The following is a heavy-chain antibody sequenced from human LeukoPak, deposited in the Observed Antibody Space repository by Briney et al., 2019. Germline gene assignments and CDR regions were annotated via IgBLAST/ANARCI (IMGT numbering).Heavy chain of an antibody. V-gene: IGHV5-51*01. CDR1: GYRFISYW. CDR3: ARQMDAAMVYFDY. J-gene: IGHJ4*02. D-gene: IGHD5-18*01. Sequence: GGALKISGMGSGYRFISYWIGWVRQRPGKGLEWMGIIYPGDSDTRYSPSFQGQVSMSVDKSISTAYLQWSSLRASDTAMYYCARQMDAAMVYFDYWGQGTLVTVSS. CDR2: IYPGDSDT.